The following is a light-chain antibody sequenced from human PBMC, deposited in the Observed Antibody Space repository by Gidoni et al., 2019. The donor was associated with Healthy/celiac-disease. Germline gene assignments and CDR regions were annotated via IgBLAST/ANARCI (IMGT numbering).Light chain of an antibody. V-gene: IGKV2-28*01. CDR1: QSLLHGNGYNY. CDR3: MQALQTPFT. CDR2: LGS. Sequence: DIVMTPSPLSQPVTPGEPASISCRSSQSLLHGNGYNYLDWYLQKPGQSPQLLIYLGSNRASGVPDRFSGSGSGTDFTLKISRVEAEDVGTYYCMQALQTPFTFGGGTKVEIK. J-gene: IGKJ4*01.